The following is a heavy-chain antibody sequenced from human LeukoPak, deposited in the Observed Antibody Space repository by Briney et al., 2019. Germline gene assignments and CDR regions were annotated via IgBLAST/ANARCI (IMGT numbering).Heavy chain of an antibody. D-gene: IGHD2-15*01. CDR1: GYSFTSYW. V-gene: IGHV5-51*01. Sequence: GESLKISCKGSGYSFTSYWIGWVRQMPGKGLEWMGIIYPGDSDTRYSPSFQGQVTISADKSISTAYLQWSSLKASDPAMYYCARHTGLTRYYYYYYMDVWGKGTTVTVSS. CDR2: IYPGDSDT. J-gene: IGHJ6*03. CDR3: ARHTGLTRYYYYYYMDV.